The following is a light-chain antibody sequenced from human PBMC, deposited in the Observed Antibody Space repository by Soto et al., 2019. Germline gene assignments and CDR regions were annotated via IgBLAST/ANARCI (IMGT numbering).Light chain of an antibody. J-gene: IGKJ1*01. CDR1: QGISSY. Sequence: AIRMTQSPSSFSASTGDRVTITCRASQGISSYLAWYQQKPGKAPKLLIYAASTLQSGVPSRFSGSGSGTHFTLTISCLQSEDFATYYCQQYYSYPPLFGQGTRWIS. V-gene: IGKV1-8*01. CDR2: AAS. CDR3: QQYYSYPPL.